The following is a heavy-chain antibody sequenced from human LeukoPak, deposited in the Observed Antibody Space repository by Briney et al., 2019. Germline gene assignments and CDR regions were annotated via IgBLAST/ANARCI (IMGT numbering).Heavy chain of an antibody. CDR2: IVSSGSYI. V-gene: IGHV3-21*01. CDR3: ARESGGYCSTTSCYKGYFDY. J-gene: IGHJ4*02. CDR1: RFTFSSYS. Sequence: GGSLRLSCAASRFTFSSYSMNWVRQAPGKGLEWVSSIVSSGSYIYYADSVKGRFTISRDNAKNSLYLQMSSLRAEDTAVYYCARESGGYCSTTSCYKGYFDYWGQGTLVTVSS. D-gene: IGHD2-2*02.